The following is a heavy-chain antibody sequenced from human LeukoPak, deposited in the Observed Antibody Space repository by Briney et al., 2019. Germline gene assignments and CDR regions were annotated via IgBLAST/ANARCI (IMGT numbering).Heavy chain of an antibody. V-gene: IGHV1-69*04. Sequence: ASVTVSCKASGGTFSSYAISWVRQAPGQGLEWMGRIIPILGIANYAQKFQGRVTITADKSTSTAYMELSSLRSEDTAVYYCARGPYFSSSWFDPWGQGTLVTVSS. CDR3: ARGPYFSSSWFDP. D-gene: IGHD6-13*01. J-gene: IGHJ5*02. CDR1: GGTFSSYA. CDR2: IIPILGIA.